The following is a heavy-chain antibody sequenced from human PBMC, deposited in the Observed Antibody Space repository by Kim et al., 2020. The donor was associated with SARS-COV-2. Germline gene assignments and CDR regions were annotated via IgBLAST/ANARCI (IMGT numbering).Heavy chain of an antibody. V-gene: IGHV5-51*01. J-gene: IGHJ3*02. CDR1: GYSFTSYW. D-gene: IGHD5-12*01. CDR3: ARPYRDGYNRNFDAFDI. Sequence: GESLKISCKGSGYSFTSYWIGWVRQMPGKGLEWMGIIYPGDSDTRYSPSFQGQVTISADKSISTAYLQWSSLKASDTAMYYCARPYRDGYNRNFDAFDIWGQGTMVTVSS. CDR2: IYPGDSDT.